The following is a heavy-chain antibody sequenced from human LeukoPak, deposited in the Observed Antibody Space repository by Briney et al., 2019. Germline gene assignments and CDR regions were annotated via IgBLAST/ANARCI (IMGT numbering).Heavy chain of an antibody. CDR1: GGSISSYY. CDR3: AREGSSWCPRPPIWYFDL. D-gene: IGHD6-13*01. Sequence: SETLSLTCTVSGGSISSYYWSWIRQPPGKGLEWIGYIYYSGSTNYNPSLKSRVTISVDTSKNQFSLKLSSVTAADTAVYYCAREGSSWCPRPPIWYFDLWGRGTLVTVSS. V-gene: IGHV4-59*01. CDR2: IYYSGST. J-gene: IGHJ2*01.